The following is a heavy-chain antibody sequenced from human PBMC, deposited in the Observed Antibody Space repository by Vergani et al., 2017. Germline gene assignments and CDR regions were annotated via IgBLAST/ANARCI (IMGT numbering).Heavy chain of an antibody. CDR2: IYTSGST. J-gene: IGHJ5*02. CDR3: ARVLSIAARKGDNWFDP. V-gene: IGHV4-61*02. Sequence: QVQLQESGPGLVKPSHTLSLTCSVSGGSISSGSYYWSWIRQPAGKGLEWIGRIYTSGSTNYNPFLKSRLTISVDTSKNQFSLKLSSVTAADTAVYYCARVLSIAARKGDNWFDPWGQGTLVTVSS. CDR1: GGSISSGSYY. D-gene: IGHD6-6*01.